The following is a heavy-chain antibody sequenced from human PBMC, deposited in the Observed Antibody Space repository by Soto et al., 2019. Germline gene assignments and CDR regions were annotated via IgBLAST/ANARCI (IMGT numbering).Heavy chain of an antibody. CDR2: IWYDGSNK. Sequence: QVQLVESGGGVVQPGRSLRLSCAASGFTFSSYGMHWVRQAPGKGLEWVAVIWYDGSNKYYADSVKGRFTISRDNSKNTLYLQMNSLRAEDTAVYYCARDSYSSGWSLRSNWFDPWGQGTLVTVSS. CDR3: ARDSYSSGWSLRSNWFDP. V-gene: IGHV3-33*01. J-gene: IGHJ5*02. CDR1: GFTFSSYG. D-gene: IGHD6-19*01.